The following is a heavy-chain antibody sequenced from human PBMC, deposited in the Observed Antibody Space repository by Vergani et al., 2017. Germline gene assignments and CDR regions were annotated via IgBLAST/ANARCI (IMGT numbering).Heavy chain of an antibody. CDR1: GGTFSSYA. Sequence: QVQLVQSGAEVKKPGSSVKVSCKASGGTFSSYAISWVRQAPGQGLEWMGRIIPIFGTANYAQKFQGRVTMTTDTSTSTAYMELRSLRSDDTAVYYCARDWGIVGEPGNYFQHWGQGTLVTVSS. D-gene: IGHD1-26*01. CDR2: IIPIFGTA. CDR3: ARDWGIVGEPGNYFQH. V-gene: IGHV1-69*05. J-gene: IGHJ1*01.